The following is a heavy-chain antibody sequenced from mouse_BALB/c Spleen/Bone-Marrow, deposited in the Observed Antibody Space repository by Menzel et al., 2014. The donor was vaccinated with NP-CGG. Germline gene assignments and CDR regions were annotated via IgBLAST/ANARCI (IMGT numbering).Heavy chain of an antibody. J-gene: IGHJ3*01. Sequence: DVLLVASGAGLVKPGGSLKLSCAASGFTFSSYAMSWVRQTPGERLEWVATIGSGGSYTCYPDSVKGRLTISRDNAKNTRYLQMSSLRSEDTAMYYCARHDYAYWGQGTLVTVSA. CDR3: ARHDYAY. V-gene: IGHV5-9-3*01. CDR1: GFTFSSYA. D-gene: IGHD2-4*01. CDR2: IGSGGSYT.